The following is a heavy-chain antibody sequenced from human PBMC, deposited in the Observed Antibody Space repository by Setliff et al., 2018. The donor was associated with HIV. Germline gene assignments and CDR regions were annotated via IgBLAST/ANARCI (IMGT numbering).Heavy chain of an antibody. Sequence: ASVKVSCKASGYTFTSHYIHWVRQAPGQGLEWMGIINPNGGSTTYAQKFQGRVTMTRDTSASTAYMELSSLRPEDTAVYYCASPTAIPHWGQGTLVTVS. V-gene: IGHV1-46*01. CDR1: GYTFTSHY. CDR2: INPNGGST. J-gene: IGHJ4*02. CDR3: ASPTAIPH. D-gene: IGHD2-21*02.